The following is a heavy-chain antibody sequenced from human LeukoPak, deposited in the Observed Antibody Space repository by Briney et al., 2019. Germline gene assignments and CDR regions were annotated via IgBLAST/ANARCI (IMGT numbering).Heavy chain of an antibody. V-gene: IGHV4-4*07. CDR1: GGSTSSYY. Sequence: SETLSLTCSVSGGSTSSYYWSWIRQPPGKGLEWIGRIYTSGIISGNTNYNPSLNSRVTISRDTSKNHFSLQLRSVTAADTAVYFCARGRVSSSTWHSTYYYYFYMDVWGKGTTVTVSS. D-gene: IGHD4-11*01. CDR3: ARGRVSSSTWHSTYYYYFYMDV. CDR2: IYTSGIISGNT. J-gene: IGHJ6*03.